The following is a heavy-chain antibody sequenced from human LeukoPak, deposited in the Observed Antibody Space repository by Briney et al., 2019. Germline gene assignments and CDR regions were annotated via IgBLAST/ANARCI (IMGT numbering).Heavy chain of an antibody. V-gene: IGHV4-39*01. Sequence: SETLSLACTVSGGSISSSCYYWGWIRQPPGKRLGWVGSIYYSGSTYYNPSLKSRVTISVDTSKNQFPLKLSSVTAADTAVYYCASRLWFGELSFDYWGQGTLVTVSS. CDR2: IYYSGST. CDR1: GGSISSSCYY. J-gene: IGHJ4*02. D-gene: IGHD3-10*01. CDR3: ASRLWFGELSFDY.